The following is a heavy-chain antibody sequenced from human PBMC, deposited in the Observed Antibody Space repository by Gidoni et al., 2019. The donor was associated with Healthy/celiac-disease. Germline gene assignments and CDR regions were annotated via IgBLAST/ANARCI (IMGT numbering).Heavy chain of an antibody. V-gene: IGHV3-23*01. CDR1: GFTFSSYA. Sequence: EAQLLESGGGLVQSGGSLRLCGAASGFTFSSYAMSWVRQAPGKGREGVSAIRGSGGSTYYADSVKGRFTISRDNSKNTLYLQMNSLRAEDTAVYYCAKGDMITFGGVISGTFDYWGQGTLVTVSS. D-gene: IGHD3-16*02. CDR3: AKGDMITFGGVISGTFDY. J-gene: IGHJ4*02. CDR2: IRGSGGST.